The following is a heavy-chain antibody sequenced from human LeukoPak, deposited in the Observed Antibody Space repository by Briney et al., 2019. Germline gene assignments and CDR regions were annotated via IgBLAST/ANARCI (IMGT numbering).Heavy chain of an antibody. J-gene: IGHJ4*02. D-gene: IGHD3-3*01. CDR2: ISAYNGNT. CDR3: ARDGKGRYDFRENDY. CDR1: GYTFTSYG. Sequence: GASVKVSCKASGYTFTSYGISWVRQAPGQGLEWMGWISAYNGNTNYAQKFQGRVTMTTDTSTNTAYMELRSLRSDDTAIYYCARDGKGRYDFRENDYWGQGTLVTVSS. V-gene: IGHV1-18*01.